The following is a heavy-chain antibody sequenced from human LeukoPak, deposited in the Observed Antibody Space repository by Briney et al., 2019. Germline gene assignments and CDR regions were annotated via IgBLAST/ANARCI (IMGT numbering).Heavy chain of an antibody. D-gene: IGHD4/OR15-4a*01. Sequence: PGGSLRLSCAASGFAVRSTFMSSVRQAPGERLEWGSVIYSIGTTYYADSVNGRFTISRDNTKNTLYIQMNSLRDDDTAVYYCARDRDYGGFDYWGQGTLVTVSS. CDR2: IYSIGTT. J-gene: IGHJ4*02. V-gene: IGHV3-53*01. CDR1: GFAVRSTF. CDR3: ARDRDYGGFDY.